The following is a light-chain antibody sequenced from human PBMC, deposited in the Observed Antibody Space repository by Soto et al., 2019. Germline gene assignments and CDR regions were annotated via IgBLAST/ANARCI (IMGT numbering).Light chain of an antibody. V-gene: IGKV1-39*01. CDR1: QNINNY. CDR2: DVF. J-gene: IGKJ4*01. CDR3: QQSYTTPPT. Sequence: DIQMTQSPSSLSASVGDRVTITCRASQNINNYLNWYQHKPGQAPKVLIYDVFTLQSGVPSRFSGSGSGTFFTLTISSLQPEDFATYYFQQSYTTPPTVGGGTKVDIK.